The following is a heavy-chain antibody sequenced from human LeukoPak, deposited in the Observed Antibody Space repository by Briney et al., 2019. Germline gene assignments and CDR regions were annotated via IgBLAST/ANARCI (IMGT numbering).Heavy chain of an antibody. Sequence: SETLSLTCAVYGGSFSGYYWSWIRQPPGKGLEGIGEINHSGSTNYNPSLKSRVTISVDTSKNQFSLKLSSVTAADTAVYYCAGYLRRPYYFDYWGQGTLVTVSS. CDR2: INHSGST. CDR3: AGYLRRPYYFDY. V-gene: IGHV4-34*01. CDR1: GGSFSGYY. J-gene: IGHJ4*02.